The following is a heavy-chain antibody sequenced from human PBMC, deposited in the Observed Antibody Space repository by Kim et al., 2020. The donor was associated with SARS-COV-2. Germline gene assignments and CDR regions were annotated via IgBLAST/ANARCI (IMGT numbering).Heavy chain of an antibody. V-gene: IGHV4-34*01. CDR2: INHSGST. Sequence: ETLSLTCAVYGGSFSGYYWSWIRQPPGKGLEWIGEINHSGSTNYNPSLKSRVTISVDTSKNQFSLKLSSVTAADTAVYYCARVRGYVSWSGYYRYRYYGMDVCGQETADTVSS. D-gene: IGHD3-3*01. CDR3: ARVRGYVSWSGYYRYRYYGMDV. J-gene: IGHJ6*02. CDR1: GGSFSGYY.